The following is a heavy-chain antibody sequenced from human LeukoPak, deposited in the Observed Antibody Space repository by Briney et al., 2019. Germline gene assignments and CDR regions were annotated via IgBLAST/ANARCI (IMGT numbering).Heavy chain of an antibody. CDR2: IYPGDSDT. CDR3: ARLEGKYTRAKSYGSGSYPRPLNY. Sequence: GESLKISCKGSGYSFTSYWIGWVRQMPGKGLEWMGIIYPGDSDTRYSPSFQGQVTISADKSISTAYLQWSSLKASDTAMYYCARLEGKYTRAKSYGSGSYPRPLNYWGQGTLVTVSS. V-gene: IGHV5-51*01. D-gene: IGHD3-10*01. CDR1: GYSFTSYW. J-gene: IGHJ4*02.